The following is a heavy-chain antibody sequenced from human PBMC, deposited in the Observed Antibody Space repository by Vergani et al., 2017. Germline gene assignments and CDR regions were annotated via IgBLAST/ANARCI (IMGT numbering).Heavy chain of an antibody. CDR2: IKHDGIT. J-gene: IGHJ4*02. D-gene: IGHD2-8*01. CDR1: GGSFNDYW. CDR3: AREGYCTNGVWFTLFDV. Sequence: QAQLQQWGAGLLKPSETLSLTCAIYGGSFNDYWWTWIRQPPGKGLEWIGEIKHDGITHYSPSLKSRVTISIDTSTHQFSLNLRSVTAADTAVYYCAREGYCTNGVWFTLFDVWGQGVLVTVSS. V-gene: IGHV4-34*01.